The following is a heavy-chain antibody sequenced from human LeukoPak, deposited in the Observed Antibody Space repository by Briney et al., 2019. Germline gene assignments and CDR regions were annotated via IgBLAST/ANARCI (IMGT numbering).Heavy chain of an antibody. CDR3: ARGVHFFDY. CDR2: ISGSGDNT. CDR1: GFTFSSYA. J-gene: IGHJ4*02. V-gene: IGHV3-23*01. Sequence: GGSLRLSCAASGFTFSSYAMSWVRQAPGKGLEWVSGISGSGDNTYYADSVKGRFTISRDNSKNTLYLQMNSLRAEDTAVYYCARGVHFFDYWGQGTLVTVSS. D-gene: IGHD3-10*01.